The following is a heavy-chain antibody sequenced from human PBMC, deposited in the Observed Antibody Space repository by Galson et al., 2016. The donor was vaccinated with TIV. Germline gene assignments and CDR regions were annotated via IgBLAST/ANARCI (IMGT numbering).Heavy chain of an antibody. J-gene: IGHJ3*01. D-gene: IGHD6-6*01. CDR2: IYSSGGT. Sequence: TLSLTCAVSGGSMTSYYWNWFRQSPGKGLEWIAYIYSSGGTNSNPSLRSRLTISVDTSKNQFSLRLYSVTAADTAIYYCTRGIAARPAIAVDAFDVWGPGTMVAVSS. V-gene: IGHV4-59*01. CDR1: GGSMTSYY. CDR3: TRGIAARPAIAVDAFDV.